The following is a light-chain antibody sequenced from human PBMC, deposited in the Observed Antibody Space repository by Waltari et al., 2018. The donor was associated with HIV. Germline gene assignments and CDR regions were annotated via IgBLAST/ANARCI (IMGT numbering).Light chain of an antibody. CDR2: EVN. CDR1: SSDVGGYNY. Sequence: QSALTQNASVSGSPGQSITISCTGTSSDVGGYNYVSWYQQHPGKAPKLMIDEVNNRPSGVSNRVSGSKSVDTASLTISGLQAEDEADYYCSSYTSSSSVVFGVGTKLTVL. CDR3: SSYTSSSSVV. J-gene: IGLJ2*01. V-gene: IGLV2-14*01.